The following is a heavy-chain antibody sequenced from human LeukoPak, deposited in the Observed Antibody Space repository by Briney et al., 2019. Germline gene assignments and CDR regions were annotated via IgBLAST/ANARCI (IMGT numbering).Heavy chain of an antibody. Sequence: ASVKVSCKASGGTFSSYAISWVRQAPGQGLEWMGRIIPILGIANYAQKFQGRVTITADKSTSTAYMELSSLRSEDTAVYYCARDDATHSDPEIYWGQGTLVTVSS. V-gene: IGHV1-69*04. J-gene: IGHJ4*02. CDR1: GGTFSSYA. CDR3: ARDDATHSDPEIY. CDR2: IIPILGIA. D-gene: IGHD2-15*01.